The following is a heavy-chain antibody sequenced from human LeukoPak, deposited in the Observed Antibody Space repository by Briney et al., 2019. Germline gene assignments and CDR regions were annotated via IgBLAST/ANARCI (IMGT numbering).Heavy chain of an antibody. CDR3: ARDGSGGYRNRGVFDI. D-gene: IGHD5-18*01. Sequence: GGSLRLSCAAYGFTVSNNYINWVRQAPGKGLEWVSVLYSGGGTYYADFVKGRFTISSDNSKNTLYLQMNNLRAEDTAVYYCARDGSGGYRNRGVFDIWGQGTMVTVSS. V-gene: IGHV3-53*01. CDR1: GFTVSNNY. CDR2: LYSGGGT. J-gene: IGHJ3*02.